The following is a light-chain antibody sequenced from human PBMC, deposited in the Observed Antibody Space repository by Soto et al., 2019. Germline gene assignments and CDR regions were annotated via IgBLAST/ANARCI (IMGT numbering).Light chain of an antibody. Sequence: QSVLTQPPSASGTPGQRVSISCSGSSSNIGSSSVHWYQQLPGTAPKLLIYGSNQRPSGVTDRFSGSKSGTSASLAISGLQSEDEADYYCSAWDDGLNGYVFGPATKLTVL. CDR2: GSN. CDR1: SSNIGSSS. J-gene: IGLJ1*01. CDR3: SAWDDGLNGYV. V-gene: IGLV1-44*01.